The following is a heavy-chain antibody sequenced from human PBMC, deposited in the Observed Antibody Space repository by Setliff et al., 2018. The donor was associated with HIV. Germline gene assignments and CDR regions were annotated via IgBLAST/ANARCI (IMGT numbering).Heavy chain of an antibody. V-gene: IGHV1-69*13. D-gene: IGHD6-19*01. Sequence: ASVKVSCKASGGTFSGYGISWVRQAPGQGLEWMGGIIPIFDTTNYAQKFQGRVTITADESTSTAYMELSSLRSEDTAVYYCARDRGQGYSSGWISSDYWGQGTLVTVSS. J-gene: IGHJ4*02. CDR1: GGTFSGYG. CDR2: IIPIFDTT. CDR3: ARDRGQGYSSGWISSDY.